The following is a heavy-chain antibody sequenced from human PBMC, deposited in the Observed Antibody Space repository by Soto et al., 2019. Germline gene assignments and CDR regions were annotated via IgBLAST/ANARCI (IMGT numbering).Heavy chain of an antibody. V-gene: IGHV3-23*01. CDR2: IGGGGEYT. CDR1: GFTSGKYA. J-gene: IGHJ3*02. Sequence: EVQLLGSGGGLVQPGGSLTLTCIVSGFTSGKYAMSWVRQAPGKGLEWVSEIGGGGEYTNYADSVRGRFTMSRDNSKNTLYLHMSSLKVEDTAVYYCAKDEVAANGRADAFDIWGQGTVVTVSS. CDR3: AKDEVAANGRADAFDI. D-gene: IGHD2-15*01.